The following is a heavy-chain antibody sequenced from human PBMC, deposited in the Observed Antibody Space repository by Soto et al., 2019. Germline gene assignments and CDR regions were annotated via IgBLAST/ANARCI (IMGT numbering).Heavy chain of an antibody. J-gene: IGHJ4*02. Sequence: QVQLQESGPGLVKPSQTLSLTCTVSGGSVSSNIYYWTWIRQHPGKGPEWIGHIYYSGSTYYNPSLKSRVTISLDTAKIPFSMKLTSVTAADTAVYYCARGYDYDSGGYFFDYWGQGTLVTVSS. D-gene: IGHD3-22*01. CDR3: ARGYDYDSGGYFFDY. CDR2: IYYSGST. V-gene: IGHV4-31*03. CDR1: GGSVSSNIYY.